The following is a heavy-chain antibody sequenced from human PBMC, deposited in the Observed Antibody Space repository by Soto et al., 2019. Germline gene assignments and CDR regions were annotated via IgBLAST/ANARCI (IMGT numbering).Heavy chain of an antibody. CDR2: ISDDGASI. D-gene: IGHD5-18*01. Sequence: PGGSRRLSCEASGFSFSSFAMNWVRQAPGRGLEWGSYISDDGASIYYADSLKGRFTISRDNAKNSLSLQMNNLRAEDTAVYYCARENSVQAWLHHFDHWGLGTLVTVSS. CDR3: ARENSVQAWLHHFDH. J-gene: IGHJ4*02. CDR1: GFSFSSFA. V-gene: IGHV3-48*03.